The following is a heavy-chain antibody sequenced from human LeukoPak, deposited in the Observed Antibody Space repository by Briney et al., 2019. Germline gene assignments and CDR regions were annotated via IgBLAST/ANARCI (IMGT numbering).Heavy chain of an antibody. CDR1: GFTFSSYA. J-gene: IGHJ4*02. D-gene: IGHD1-26*01. V-gene: IGHV3-23*01. CDR2: SGSGYYS. Sequence: GGSLRLSCAASGFTFSSYAMSWVRQAPGKGLEWVSVSGSGYYSYYADSVKGRFTVSRDNSETTLYLQMNSLRADDTAVYYCAKGGPTGSNYFDFWGQGTLVTVSS. CDR3: AKGGPTGSNYFDF.